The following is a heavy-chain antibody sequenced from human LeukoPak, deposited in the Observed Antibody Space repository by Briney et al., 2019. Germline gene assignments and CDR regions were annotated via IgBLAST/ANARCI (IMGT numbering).Heavy chain of an antibody. V-gene: IGHV4-31*03. J-gene: IGHJ4*02. CDR1: GGSISSGGYY. CDR3: ARGNYDFWSGYPTLYDY. CDR2: IYYSGST. Sequence: SETLSLTCTVSGGSISSGGYYWSWIRQHPGKGLEWIGYIYYSGSTYYNPSLKSRVTISVDTSKNQFSLKLSSVTAADTAVYYCARGNYDFWSGYPTLYDYWGQGTLVTVSS. D-gene: IGHD3-3*01.